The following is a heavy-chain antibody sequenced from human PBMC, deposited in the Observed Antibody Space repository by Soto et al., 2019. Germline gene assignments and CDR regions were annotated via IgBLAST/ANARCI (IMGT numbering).Heavy chain of an antibody. J-gene: IGHJ6*02. D-gene: IGHD3-10*01. CDR1: GIPVSSNY. CDR3: ARDGPYYYASRMDV. CDR2: LHSGGDT. V-gene: IGHV3-53*04. Sequence: EVQLVESGGGLVQPGGSLRLSCVASGIPVSSNYMTWVRQAPGKGLEWVAVLHSGGDTYYANSVKGRFTISRHDSTTTLFLQMHSLTAEDTAVYYCARDGPYYYASRMDVWGQGTTVTVSS.